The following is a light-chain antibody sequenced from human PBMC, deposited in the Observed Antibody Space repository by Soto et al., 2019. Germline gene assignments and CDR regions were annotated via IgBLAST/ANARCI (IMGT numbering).Light chain of an antibody. CDR3: QQYNSYSNI. J-gene: IGKJ2*01. CDR2: DAS. Sequence: DMQLTQSPSTLSASVGDTVTITFRASQTVRAWLAWFQQTQGNATKLLIYDASTLENGVPSRISGSGSRTQFTLTITSLQPEDLATYYCQQYNSYSNILGQGKKLEIK. V-gene: IGKV1-5*01. CDR1: QTVRAW.